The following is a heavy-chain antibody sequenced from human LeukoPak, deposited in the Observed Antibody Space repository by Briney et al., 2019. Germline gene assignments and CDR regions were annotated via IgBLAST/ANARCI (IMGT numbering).Heavy chain of an antibody. CDR2: ISWNSGSI. J-gene: IGHJ4*02. V-gene: IGHV3-9*01. CDR3: AKDLFGELLSPPDY. D-gene: IGHD3-10*02. Sequence: GRSLRLSCAASGFTFDDYAMHWVRQAPGKGLEWVSGISWNSGSIGYADSVKGRFTISRDNAKNSLYLQMNSLRAEDTALYYCAKDLFGELLSPPDYWGQGTLVTVSS. CDR1: GFTFDDYA.